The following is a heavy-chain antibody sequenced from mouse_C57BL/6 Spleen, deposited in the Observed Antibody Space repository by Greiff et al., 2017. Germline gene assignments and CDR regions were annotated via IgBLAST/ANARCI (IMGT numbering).Heavy chain of an antibody. V-gene: IGHV1-81*01. Sequence: VQRVESGAELARPGASVKLSCKASGYTFTSYGISWVKQRTGQGLEWIGEIYPRSGNTYYNQKFKGKATLTAAKSSITAYMELRSLTSEDSAVYFCAGLSYMDYGGQGTSVTVSS. CDR1: GYTFTSYG. CDR3: AGLSYMDY. D-gene: IGHD1-1*02. CDR2: IYPRSGNT. J-gene: IGHJ4*01.